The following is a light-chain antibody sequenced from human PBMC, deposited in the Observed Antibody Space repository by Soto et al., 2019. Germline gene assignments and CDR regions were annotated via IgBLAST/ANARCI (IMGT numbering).Light chain of an antibody. J-gene: IGKJ5*01. Sequence: EVVMTESPASLSVSPGERATLSCRASQSVSSKLAWYQQKPGQAPRLLIYGASTRATGIPARFSGSGSGTEFTLIISSLQSEDSAVYYCQQYTNWPPNTFGQGTRLEI. V-gene: IGKV3-15*01. CDR2: GAS. CDR1: QSVSSK. CDR3: QQYTNWPPNT.